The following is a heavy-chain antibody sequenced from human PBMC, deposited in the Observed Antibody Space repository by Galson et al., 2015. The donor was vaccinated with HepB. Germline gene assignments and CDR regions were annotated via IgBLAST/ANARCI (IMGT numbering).Heavy chain of an antibody. CDR2: ISGSGASI. D-gene: IGHD6-25*01. V-gene: IGHV3-23*01. CDR3: AKQVIAAAT. Sequence: SLRLSCAASGFTFNTYAMSWVRQAPGRGLEWVSTISGSGASIYYADSVKGRFTISRDNSKNMLYLQMNSLRAEDTAVYYCAKQVIAAATWGQGTLVTVSS. CDR1: GFTFNTYA. J-gene: IGHJ4*02.